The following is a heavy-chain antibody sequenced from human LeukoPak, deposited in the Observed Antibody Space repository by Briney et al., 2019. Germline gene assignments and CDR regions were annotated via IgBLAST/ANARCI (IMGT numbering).Heavy chain of an antibody. CDR3: ARETTVTTATFDY. V-gene: IGHV4-39*07. Sequence: SETLSLTCTVSGGSISSSSYYWGWIRQPPGKGLEWTGSIYYSGSTYYNPSLKSRVTISVDTSKNQFSLKLSSVTAADTAVYYCARETTVTTATFDYWGQGTLVTVSS. CDR2: IYYSGST. J-gene: IGHJ4*02. D-gene: IGHD4-17*01. CDR1: GGSISSSSYY.